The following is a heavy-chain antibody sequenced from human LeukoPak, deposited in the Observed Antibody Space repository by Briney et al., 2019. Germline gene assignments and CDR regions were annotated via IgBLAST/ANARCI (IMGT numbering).Heavy chain of an antibody. CDR3: ARDTSGYGLFDY. CDR1: GGSISSGGYY. V-gene: IGHV4-31*03. D-gene: IGHD5-12*01. J-gene: IGHJ4*02. CDR2: IYYSGST. Sequence: PSETLSLTCTVSGGSISSGGYYWSWSRQHPGMGLEWLGYIYYSGSTYYNPSLKSRVTISVDTSKNQFSLKLSSVTAADTAVYYCARDTSGYGLFDYWGQGTLVTVSS.